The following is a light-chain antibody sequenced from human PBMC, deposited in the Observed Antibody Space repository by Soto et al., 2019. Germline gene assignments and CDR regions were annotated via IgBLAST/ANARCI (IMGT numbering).Light chain of an antibody. CDR2: DVS. J-gene: IGLJ1*01. Sequence: QSVLTQPASVSGSPGQSITISCTGTSSDVGGYNYVSWYQQHPGKAPNFMIYDVSNRPSGVSNRFSGSKSGNTASLTISGLQAEDEADYYCCSYTTSNTRQIVFGTGTKLTVL. CDR3: CSYTTSNTRQIV. CDR1: SSDVGGYNY. V-gene: IGLV2-14*01.